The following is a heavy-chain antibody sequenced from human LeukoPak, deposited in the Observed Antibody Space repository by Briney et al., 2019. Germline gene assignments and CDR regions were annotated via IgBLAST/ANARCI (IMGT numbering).Heavy chain of an antibody. CDR2: INPDSGGT. V-gene: IGHV1-2*02. CDR1: VYTFTGYY. J-gene: IGHJ4*02. Sequence: ASLKVSCKASVYTFTGYYMHWVRQAPGQGLEWMGWINPDSGGTKYAQKFQGRVSMTRDTSSSTAYMELSRLRSDDTAVYYCARAHDFWSGFYPVDYWGQGTLVTVSS. D-gene: IGHD3-3*01. CDR3: ARAHDFWSGFYPVDY.